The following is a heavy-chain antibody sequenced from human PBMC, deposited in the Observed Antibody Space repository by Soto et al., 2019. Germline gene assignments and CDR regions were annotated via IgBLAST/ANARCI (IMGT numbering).Heavy chain of an antibody. Sequence: SETLSLTCTVSGGSISGYYWSWIRQPPGEGREWIGYIYYSGSTNYNPSLKSRVTLSVDTSKNQFSLKLSSVTAADTAVYYCARGGITIFGVVFDYWGQGTLVTVSS. V-gene: IGHV4-59*01. CDR2: IYYSGST. D-gene: IGHD3-3*01. CDR1: GGSISGYY. CDR3: ARGGITIFGVVFDY. J-gene: IGHJ4*02.